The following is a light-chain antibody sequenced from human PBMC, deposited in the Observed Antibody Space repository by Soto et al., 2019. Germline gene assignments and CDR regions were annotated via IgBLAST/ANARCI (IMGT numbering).Light chain of an antibody. CDR2: DDS. Sequence: EIVLTQSPATLSLSPGERATLSCRASQSVSNYLPWYHQKPGQAPRLLTNDDSNRPTGIPARFSGSGSGTDFTLTISSLEPEDFAVYYCQQRRNWPLLTFGGGTKVEIK. CDR1: QSVSNY. J-gene: IGKJ4*01. V-gene: IGKV3-11*01. CDR3: QQRRNWPLLT.